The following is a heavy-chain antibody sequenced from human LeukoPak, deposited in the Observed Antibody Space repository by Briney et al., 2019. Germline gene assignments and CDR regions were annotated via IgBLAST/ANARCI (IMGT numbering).Heavy chain of an antibody. J-gene: IGHJ4*02. CDR2: IRYDGSNK. CDR3: AYWAGTADGFNGPFDY. Sequence: GGSLRLSCATSGFTFSSYDIHWVRQAPGKGLEWVAFIRYDGSNKYYADSVRGRFTISRDNSKNTLYLHMNSLRAEDTAVYYCAYWAGTADGFNGPFDYWGQGTRVTVSS. V-gene: IGHV3-30*02. CDR1: GFTFSSYD. D-gene: IGHD6-13*01.